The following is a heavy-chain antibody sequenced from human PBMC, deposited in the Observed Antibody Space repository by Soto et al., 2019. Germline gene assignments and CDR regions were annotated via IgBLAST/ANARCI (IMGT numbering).Heavy chain of an antibody. J-gene: IGHJ3*02. D-gene: IGHD2-21*02. V-gene: IGHV3-33*01. CDR1: GFSFSTYG. Sequence: QAQLGESGGGVVQPGTSLRLSCAASGFSFSTYGMHWVRQTPGKGLEWVAIIWYEELNIYYADSVKGRFPISRDDSNNAVYLDRTSLRPGHTAVYDCGSAGRYCGSVCYPWAFDIWRHGTVVTVSS. CDR3: GSAGRYCGSVCYPWAFDI. CDR2: IWYEELNI.